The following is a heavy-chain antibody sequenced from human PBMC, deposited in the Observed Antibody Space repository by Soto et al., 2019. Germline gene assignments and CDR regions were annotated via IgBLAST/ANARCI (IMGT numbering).Heavy chain of an antibody. V-gene: IGHV3-74*02. CDR1: GFTLRSHR. Sequence: VQLVESGGGVVQPGRSLRVSCAASGFTLRSHRIHWVRQAPGKGLEWVSRIDTDGGGTSYADSVKGRFTISTDNAKNTVYLQMNGLRAEDTAVYYCATVFDLWGQGTLVTVSS. CDR2: IDTDGGGT. J-gene: IGHJ5*02. CDR3: ATVFDL.